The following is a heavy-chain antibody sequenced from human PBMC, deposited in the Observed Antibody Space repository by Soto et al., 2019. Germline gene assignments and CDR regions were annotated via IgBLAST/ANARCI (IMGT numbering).Heavy chain of an antibody. CDR1: GRSISSYY. J-gene: IGHJ4*02. CDR2: VFSSGNT. V-gene: IGHV4-4*07. D-gene: IGHD4-17*01. CDR3: ARATRDYGDYGYFDC. Sequence: SETLSLTCTVSGRSISSYYWSWIRQPAGKGLEWIGRVFSSGNTNYNPSLKSRVSISVDTSENQFSLKLTSVTAADTAMYYCARATRDYGDYGYFDCWGQGTLVTVSS.